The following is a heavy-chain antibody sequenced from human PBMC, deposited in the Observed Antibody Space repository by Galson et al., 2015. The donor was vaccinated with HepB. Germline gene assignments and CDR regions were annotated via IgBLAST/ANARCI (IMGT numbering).Heavy chain of an antibody. Sequence: SLRLSCAASGFTFGDYAMSWFRQAPGKGLEWVGFIRSKAYGGTTEYAASVKGRFTISRDDSKSIAYLQMNSLKTEDTAVYYCTKGCIFGVVNDASDIWGQGTMVTVSS. D-gene: IGHD3-3*02. CDR1: GFTFGDYA. CDR3: TKGCIFGVVNDASDI. J-gene: IGHJ3*02. V-gene: IGHV3-49*03. CDR2: IRSKAYGGTT.